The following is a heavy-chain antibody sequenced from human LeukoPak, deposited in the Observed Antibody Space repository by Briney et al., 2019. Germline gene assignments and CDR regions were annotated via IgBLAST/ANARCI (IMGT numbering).Heavy chain of an antibody. CDR3: ARDDGVWTEYFQH. J-gene: IGHJ1*01. CDR1: GFTFSSYW. CDR2: INNDGSST. D-gene: IGHD4-17*01. V-gene: IGHV3-74*01. Sequence: GGSLRLSCAASGFTFSSYWMHRVRQVPGKGLVWVSRINNDGSSTTYADSVKGRFTISRDNAKNTLYLQMKSLRAEDTAVYYCARDDGVWTEYFQHWGQGTLVTVSS.